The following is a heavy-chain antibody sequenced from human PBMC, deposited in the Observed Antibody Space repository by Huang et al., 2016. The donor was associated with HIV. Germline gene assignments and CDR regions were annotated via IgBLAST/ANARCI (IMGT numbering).Heavy chain of an antibody. J-gene: IGHJ6*03. V-gene: IGHV1-69*13. D-gene: IGHD3-3*02. Sequence: QVNLVQSGAEVRKPGSSVKVSCKASGGTFKKSAISWVRQAPGQGREWMGASIPRYGSAEYAEKFQERVTLTSDGSTNTAYLELDRLTSEATAVYYCAKVAAGQPFHFYYYMDAWGDGTTVIVSS. CDR2: SIPRYGSA. CDR3: AKVAAGQPFHFYYYMDA. CDR1: GGTFKKSA.